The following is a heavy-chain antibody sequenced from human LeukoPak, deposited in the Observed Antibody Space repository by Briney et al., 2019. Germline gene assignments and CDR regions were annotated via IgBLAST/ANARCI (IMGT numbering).Heavy chain of an antibody. CDR1: GGTFSSYA. Sequence: SVKVSCKASGGTFSSYAISWVRQAPGQGLEWMGGIIPIFGTANYAQKFQGRVTITTDESTSTAYMELSSLRSEDTAVYYCARDLDIVVVPAATPLGMVYWGQGTLVTVSS. J-gene: IGHJ4*02. D-gene: IGHD2-2*03. CDR2: IIPIFGTA. V-gene: IGHV1-69*05. CDR3: ARDLDIVVVPAATPLGMVY.